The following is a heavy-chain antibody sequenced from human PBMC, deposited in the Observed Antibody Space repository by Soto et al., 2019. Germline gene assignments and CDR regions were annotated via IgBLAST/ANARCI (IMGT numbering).Heavy chain of an antibody. V-gene: IGHV3-30-3*01. Sequence: QVQLVESGGGVVQPGRSQRLSCAASGCSFSSYAMHWVRQAPGKGLEWVTVISYDGSNKYYADSVKGRFTISRDNSKNTLYLQMNSLRAEDTAVYYCARAQFVLVPAAYHNWFDPWGQGTLVTVSS. CDR2: ISYDGSNK. CDR1: GCSFSSYA. D-gene: IGHD2-2*01. CDR3: ARAQFVLVPAAYHNWFDP. J-gene: IGHJ5*02.